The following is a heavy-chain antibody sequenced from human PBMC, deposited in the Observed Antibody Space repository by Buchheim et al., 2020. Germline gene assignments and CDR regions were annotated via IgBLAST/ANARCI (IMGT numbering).Heavy chain of an antibody. D-gene: IGHD3-9*01. J-gene: IGHJ4*02. CDR3: ARDRIGVTGSAFDY. Sequence: EVQLVESGGGFVQPGGSLRLSCAAPGFTFSSYEINWVRQAPGKGLQWISYIDLVGNSTFYADSVRGRFTISRDNAKNSVFLQMNSLRAEDTAVYYCARDRIGVTGSAFDYWGQGAL. CDR2: IDLVGNST. V-gene: IGHV3-48*03. CDR1: GFTFSSYE.